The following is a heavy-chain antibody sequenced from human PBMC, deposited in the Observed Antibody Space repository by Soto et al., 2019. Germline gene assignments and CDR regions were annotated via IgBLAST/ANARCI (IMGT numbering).Heavy chain of an antibody. J-gene: IGHJ6*02. CDR2: ISSGSTTI. CDR3: ARVRRNDASDYYGMDG. Sequence: LRPSCAASGFSFSSSTMNWVRQAPGEGLEWVSYISSGSTTIYYAESVKGRFTISRDNGKNSLYQQMNSLGDEDTVVYYCARVRRNDASDYYGMDGWGQGTTVTVSS. D-gene: IGHD1-1*01. CDR1: GFSFSSST. V-gene: IGHV3-48*02.